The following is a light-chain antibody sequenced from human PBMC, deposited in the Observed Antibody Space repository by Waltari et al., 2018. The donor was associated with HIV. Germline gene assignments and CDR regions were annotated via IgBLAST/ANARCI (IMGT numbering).Light chain of an antibody. Sequence: QTVVTKEPSFSVSPGGTVTLTFGLSSGPVSASSCPSWYQQTPGQAPRTLIYSTNTRSSGVPDRFSGSILGNKAALTITGAQADDESVYYCSLYMGGGIWVFGGGTKLTVL. CDR3: SLYMGGGIWV. CDR1: SGPVSASSC. J-gene: IGLJ3*02. CDR2: STN. V-gene: IGLV8-61*01.